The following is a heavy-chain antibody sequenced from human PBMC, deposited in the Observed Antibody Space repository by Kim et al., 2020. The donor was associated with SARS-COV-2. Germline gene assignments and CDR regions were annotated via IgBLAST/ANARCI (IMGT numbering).Heavy chain of an antibody. Sequence: GGSLRLSCAASGFTFSSYSMNWVRQAPGKGLEWVSSISSSSSYIYYADSVKGRFTISRDNAKNSLYLQMNSLRAEDTAVYYCASGWQWLAKTILWGQGTLVTVSS. CDR3: ASGWQWLAKTIL. J-gene: IGHJ4*02. CDR2: ISSSSSYI. CDR1: GFTFSSYS. V-gene: IGHV3-21*01. D-gene: IGHD6-19*01.